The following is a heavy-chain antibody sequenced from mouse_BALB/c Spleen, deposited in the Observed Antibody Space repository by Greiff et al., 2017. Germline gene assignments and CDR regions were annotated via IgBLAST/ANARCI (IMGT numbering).Heavy chain of an antibody. Sequence: QVHVKQSGAELVRPGSSVKISCKASGYAFSSYWMNWVKQRPGQGLEWIGQIYPGDGDTNYNGKFKGKATLTADKSSSTAYMQLSSLTSEDSAVYFCARGSTTRGTWCAYWGQGTLDTVSA. J-gene: IGHJ3*01. CDR1: GYAFSSYW. D-gene: IGHD2-14*01. CDR3: ARGSTTRGTWCAY. V-gene: IGHV1-80*01. CDR2: IYPGDGDT.